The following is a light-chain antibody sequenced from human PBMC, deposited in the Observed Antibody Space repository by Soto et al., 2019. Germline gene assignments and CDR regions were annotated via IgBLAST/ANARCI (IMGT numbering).Light chain of an antibody. Sequence: QSVLTQPASVSGSPGQSITIPCTGTSGDVGGYNLVSWYQQHPGKAPKLMIYEVTERPSWVSNRFSGSKSGNTASLTISGLQPDDEADYYCCSYAGNSEVFGTGTKLTVL. V-gene: IGLV2-23*02. CDR2: EVT. J-gene: IGLJ1*01. CDR1: SGDVGGYNL. CDR3: CSYAGNSEV.